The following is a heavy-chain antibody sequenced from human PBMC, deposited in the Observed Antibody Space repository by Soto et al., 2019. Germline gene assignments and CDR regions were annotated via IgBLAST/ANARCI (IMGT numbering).Heavy chain of an antibody. CDR3: AKDSRLPGFGLLIHAFDI. Sequence: GESLRLSCAWSGFTFNDYAMSWVRQAPVKGLDWVSTISGSLGSAYYAASVEGRFTISGDNSNNTLYLQMNSLRVEDTATYYCAKDSRLPGFGLLIHAFDIWGHGTMVTVSS. CDR1: GFTFNDYA. D-gene: IGHD3-3*01. V-gene: IGHV3-23*01. J-gene: IGHJ3*02. CDR2: ISGSLGSA.